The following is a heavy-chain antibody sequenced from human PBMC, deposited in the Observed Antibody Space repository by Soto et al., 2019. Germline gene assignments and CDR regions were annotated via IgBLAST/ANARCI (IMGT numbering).Heavy chain of an antibody. V-gene: IGHV4-59*01. D-gene: IGHD1-26*01. CDR1: GGSLSSYY. Sequence: SEKLSLTCTVSGGSLSSYYWSWIRQPTGKGLEWTGYIYYSERTNYNPSLKSRINRSVDTSKNQFSLKLSSVTAADTAVHYWARAGGGWELPSNYYFDYWGQGTLVTVSS. J-gene: IGHJ4*02. CDR2: IYYSERT. CDR3: ARAGGGWELPSNYYFDY.